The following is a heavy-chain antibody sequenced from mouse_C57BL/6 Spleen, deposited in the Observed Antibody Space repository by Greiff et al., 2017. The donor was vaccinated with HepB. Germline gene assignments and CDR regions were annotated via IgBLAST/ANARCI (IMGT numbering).Heavy chain of an antibody. Sequence: ESGPGLVKPSQSLSLTCSVTGYSITSGYYWNWIRQFPGNKLEWMGYISYDGSNNYNPSLKNRISITRDTSKNQFFLKLNSVTTEDTATYYCARDRAVAWYFDVWGTGTTVTVSS. CDR1: GYSITSGYY. CDR3: ARDRAVAWYFDV. CDR2: ISYDGSN. V-gene: IGHV3-6*01. D-gene: IGHD1-1*01. J-gene: IGHJ1*03.